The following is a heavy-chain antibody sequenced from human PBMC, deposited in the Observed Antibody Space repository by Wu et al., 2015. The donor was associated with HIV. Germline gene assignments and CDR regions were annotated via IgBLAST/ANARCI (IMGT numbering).Heavy chain of an antibody. CDR3: ARGRYSSSWYEGYYFDY. V-gene: IGHV1-69*13. D-gene: IGHD6-13*01. J-gene: IGHJ4*02. CDR2: IIPIFGTA. CDR1: GGTFSSYA. Sequence: QVQLVQSGAEVKKPGSSVKVSCKASGGTFSSYAISWVRQAPGQGLEWMGRIIPIFGTANYAQKFQGRVTITADESTSTAYMELSSLRSEDTAVYYCARGRYSSSWYEGYYFDYWGQGTLVTVSS.